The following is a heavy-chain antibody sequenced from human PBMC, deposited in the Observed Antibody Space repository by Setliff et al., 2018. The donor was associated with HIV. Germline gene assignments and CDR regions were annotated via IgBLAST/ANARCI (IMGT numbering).Heavy chain of an antibody. CDR2: IRSKAFNYAT. CDR1: GFTFSGSA. V-gene: IGHV3-73*01. J-gene: IGHJ4*02. D-gene: IGHD3-22*01. CDR3: ARDRASSGYYARFDH. Sequence: PGGSLRLSCAASGFTFSGSAMHWVRQASGKGLEWVGRIRSKAFNYATSYAASVNGRLTISRDDSQNTAYLQMNSLRAEDTAIYYCARDRASSGYYARFDHWGQGTLVTVSS.